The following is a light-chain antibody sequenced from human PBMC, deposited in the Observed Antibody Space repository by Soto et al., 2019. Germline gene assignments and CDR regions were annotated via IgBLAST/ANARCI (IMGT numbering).Light chain of an antibody. CDR2: DDS. CDR3: QVWDSSSDLLV. CDR1: NIRSKS. J-gene: IGLJ2*01. Sequence: SYELTQPPSVSVAPGQTARITCGGNNIRSKSVHWYQQKPGQAPMLVVYDDSDRPSGIPERFSGSNSGNTATLTISRVEAGDEADYYCQVWDSSSDLLVFGGGTQLTVL. V-gene: IGLV3-21*02.